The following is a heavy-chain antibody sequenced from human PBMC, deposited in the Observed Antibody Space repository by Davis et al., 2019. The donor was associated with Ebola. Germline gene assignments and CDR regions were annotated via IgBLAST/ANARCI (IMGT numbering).Heavy chain of an antibody. CDR1: GFSLSTSGMC. CDR3: ARSRVIVGATMWGLGGYYFDY. CDR2: IDWDDDK. Sequence: SGPTLVKPTQTLTLTCTFSGFSLSTSGMCVNWIRQPPGKALEWLARIDWDDDKYYSTSLKTRLTISKDTSKNQVVLTMTNMDPVDTATYYCARSRVIVGATMWGLGGYYFDYWGQGTLVTVSS. D-gene: IGHD1-26*01. V-gene: IGHV2-70*11. J-gene: IGHJ4*02.